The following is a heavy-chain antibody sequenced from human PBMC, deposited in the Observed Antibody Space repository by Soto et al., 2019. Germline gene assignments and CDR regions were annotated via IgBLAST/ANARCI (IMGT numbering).Heavy chain of an antibody. CDR2: ISAAGDP. V-gene: IGHV3-13*05. CDR3: ARTDRDFYGLDV. J-gene: IGHJ6*02. Sequence: EVQLVESGGGLVQPGGSLRLSCEASGFTFRNYDMHWVRQGTGKGLEWVSGISAAGDPDYADYVEGRYTISRENAKNSFFLQMNSLRVGDTAVYYCARTDRDFYGLDVWGQGTTVIVSS. CDR1: GFTFRNYD.